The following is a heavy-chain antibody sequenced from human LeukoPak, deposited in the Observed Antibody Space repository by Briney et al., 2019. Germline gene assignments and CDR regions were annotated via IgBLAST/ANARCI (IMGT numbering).Heavy chain of an antibody. CDR1: GFTFSSYA. CDR3: AKNRGGSYYSGSDY. D-gene: IGHD1-26*01. CDR2: VRGGDAGT. Sequence: GGSLRLSCAASGFTFSSYAMNWVRQAPGKGLEGVSAVRGGDAGTSYADSVKGRFTISRDNSKNTLYLQMNSLRADDTAVYYCAKNRGGSYYSGSDYWGQGTLVTVSS. J-gene: IGHJ4*02. V-gene: IGHV3-23*01.